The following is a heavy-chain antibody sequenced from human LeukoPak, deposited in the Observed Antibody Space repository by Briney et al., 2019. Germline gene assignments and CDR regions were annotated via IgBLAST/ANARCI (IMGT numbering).Heavy chain of an antibody. D-gene: IGHD5-12*01. CDR1: GGSISSSNW. CDR3: ASNGNVWLRRDYYFDY. CDR2: IYYSGST. Sequence: SETLSLTCAVSGGSISSSNWWSWVRQPPGKGLEWIGSIYYSGSTYYNPSLKSRVTISVDTSKNQFSLKLSSVTAADTAVYYCASNGNVWLRRDYYFDYWGQGTLVTVSS. V-gene: IGHV4-39*01. J-gene: IGHJ4*02.